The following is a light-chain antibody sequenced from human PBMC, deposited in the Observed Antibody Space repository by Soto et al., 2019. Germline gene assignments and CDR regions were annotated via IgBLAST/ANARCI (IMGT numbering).Light chain of an antibody. J-gene: IGLJ2*01. CDR3: LLSYNAARV. CDR1: TGAVTSNHH. CDR2: DTS. V-gene: IGLV7-46*01. Sequence: QAVVTREPSLTVSPGGTVTLTCGSSTGAVTSNHHPYWFQQKAGQAPRTLIYDTSNKHSWTPARFSASLLGDKAALTLSGAQPEDEAQYYCLLSYNAARVFGGGTKLTVL.